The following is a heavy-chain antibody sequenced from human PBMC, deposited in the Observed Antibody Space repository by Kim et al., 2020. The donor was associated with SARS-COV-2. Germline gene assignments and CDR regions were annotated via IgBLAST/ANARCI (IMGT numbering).Heavy chain of an antibody. J-gene: IGHJ6*02. D-gene: IGHD3-10*01. CDR3: ARGYGSGSPYGMDV. V-gene: IGHV4-30-2*01. Sequence: HPSLKRQVTISADRAKNQFSLKLSSVTAADTAVYYCARGYGSGSPYGMDVWGQGTTVTVSS.